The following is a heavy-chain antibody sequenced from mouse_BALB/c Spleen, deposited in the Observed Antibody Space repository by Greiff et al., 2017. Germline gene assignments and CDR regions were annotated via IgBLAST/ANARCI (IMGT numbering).Heavy chain of an antibody. J-gene: IGHJ4*01. V-gene: IGHV5-9-4*01. CDR2: ISSGGSYT. CDR1: GFTFSSYA. Sequence: DVQLVESGGGLVKPGGSLKLSCAASGFTFSSYAMSWVRQSPEKRLEWVAEISSGGSYTYYPDTVTGRFTISRDNAKNTLYLEMSSLRSEDTAMYYCARYGTAMDYWGQGTSVTVSS. CDR3: ARYGTAMDY. D-gene: IGHD2-1*01.